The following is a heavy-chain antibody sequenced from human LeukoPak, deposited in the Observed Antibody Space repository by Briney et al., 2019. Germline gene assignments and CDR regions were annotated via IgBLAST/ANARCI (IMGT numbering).Heavy chain of an antibody. Sequence: GGSLRLSCAASGFTVSNNCMSWVRQAPGKGLEWVSVIYKVGNTFYADFVKGRFAISRDNSKNTLYLQMNSLRAEDTALYYCARGLVVGGTGVWAFDIWGQGTMVTVSS. D-gene: IGHD1-26*01. CDR2: IYKVGNT. J-gene: IGHJ3*02. CDR3: ARGLVVGGTGVWAFDI. CDR1: GFTVSNNC. V-gene: IGHV3-66*01.